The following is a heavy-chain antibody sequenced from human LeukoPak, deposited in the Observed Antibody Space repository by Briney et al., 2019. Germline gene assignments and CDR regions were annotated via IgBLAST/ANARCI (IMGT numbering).Heavy chain of an antibody. CDR1: GGSISSYY. Sequence: SETLSLTCTVSGGSISSYYWSWIRQPPGKGLEWIGYIFYSGSTNYNPSLKSRITISVDTSKNQFSLKLSSVTAADTAVYYCARDETYYYGSGSYYRWFDPWGQGTLVTVSS. CDR2: IFYSGST. J-gene: IGHJ5*02. V-gene: IGHV4-59*01. CDR3: ARDETYYYGSGSYYRWFDP. D-gene: IGHD3-10*01.